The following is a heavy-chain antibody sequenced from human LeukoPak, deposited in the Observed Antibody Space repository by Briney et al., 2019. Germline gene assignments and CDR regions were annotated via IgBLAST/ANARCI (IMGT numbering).Heavy chain of an antibody. Sequence: SETLSLTCTVSGYSISSGYYWGWIRQPPGKGLEWIGSIYHSGSTYYNPSLKSRVTISVDTSKNQFSLKLTSVTAADTAVYYCARGGYYGSGNDFRFDPWGQGTLVTVSS. CDR1: GYSISSGYY. V-gene: IGHV4-38-2*02. J-gene: IGHJ5*02. CDR3: ARGGYYGSGNDFRFDP. D-gene: IGHD3-10*01. CDR2: IYHSGST.